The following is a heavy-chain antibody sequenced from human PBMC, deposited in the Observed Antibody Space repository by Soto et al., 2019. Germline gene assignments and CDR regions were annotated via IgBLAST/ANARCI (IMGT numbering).Heavy chain of an antibody. CDR1: GYTFTSYA. J-gene: IGHJ5*02. V-gene: IGHV1-3*01. CDR2: INAGNGNT. CDR3: ARESARQQLVFGWFDP. Sequence: VASVKVSCKASGYTFTSYAMHWVRQAPGQRLEWMGWINAGNGNTKYSQKFQGGVTITRDTSASTAYMELSSLRSEDTAVYYCARESARQQLVFGWFDPWGQGTLVTVSS. D-gene: IGHD6-13*01.